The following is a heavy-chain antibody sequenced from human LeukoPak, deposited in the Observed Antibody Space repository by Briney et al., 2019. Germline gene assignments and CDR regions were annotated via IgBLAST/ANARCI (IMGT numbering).Heavy chain of an antibody. D-gene: IGHD3-3*01. CDR2: ISVYNGHT. J-gene: IGHJ4*02. V-gene: IGHV1-18*01. CDR3: ARVGYYGGLSGYPLIEF. CDR1: GYKFINSG. Sequence: GASVKVSCKASGYKFINSGITWVRQAPGQGLEWMGWISVYNGHTNYAQKLQGRVTMTTDTSTNTAYMELRSLISDDTAVYFCARVGYYGGLSGYPLIEFWGQGTQVSVSS.